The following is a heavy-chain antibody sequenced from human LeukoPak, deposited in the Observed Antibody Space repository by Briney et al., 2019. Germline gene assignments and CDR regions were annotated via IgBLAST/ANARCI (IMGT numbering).Heavy chain of an antibody. V-gene: IGHV1-18*01. Sequence: ASVKVSFKASGYTFTSYGVSWVRQAPGQGLEWMGWISAYNGNTNYARKFQGRVTMTTDTSTSTAYMELRSLRSDDTAVYYCARDGQYYYDSSGYFLTPDAFDIWGQGTMVTVPS. CDR2: ISAYNGNT. D-gene: IGHD3-22*01. CDR1: GYTFTSYG. J-gene: IGHJ3*02. CDR3: ARDGQYYYDSSGYFLTPDAFDI.